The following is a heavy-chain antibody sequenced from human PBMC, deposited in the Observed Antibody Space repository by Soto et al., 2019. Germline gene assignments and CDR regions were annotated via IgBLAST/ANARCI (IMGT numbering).Heavy chain of an antibody. V-gene: IGHV4-38-2*02. Sequence: SETLSLTCTVSGYSISSGYHWAWIRQPPGKGLEWLGSVHYSGNTYYNPSLKSRLTISVGKSKNQFSLNLSSVTAADTAVYYCARQDRVVAEGRWFDPWGQGTLVTVSS. D-gene: IGHD2-15*01. J-gene: IGHJ5*02. CDR2: VHYSGNT. CDR3: ARQDRVVAEGRWFDP. CDR1: GYSISSGYH.